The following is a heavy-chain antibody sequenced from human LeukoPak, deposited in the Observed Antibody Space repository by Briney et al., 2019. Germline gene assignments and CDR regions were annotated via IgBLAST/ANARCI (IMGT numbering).Heavy chain of an antibody. V-gene: IGHV3-30*04. D-gene: IGHD5-12*01. CDR3: ARGLSGYDSHRDYYYYYMDV. Sequence: PGRSLRLSCAASGFTFSSYAMHWVRQAPGKGLEWVAVISYDGSNKYYADSVKGRFTISRDNSKNTLYLQMNSLRAEDTAVYYCARGLSGYDSHRDYYYYYMDVWGKGTTVTVSS. CDR1: GFTFSSYA. J-gene: IGHJ6*03. CDR2: ISYDGSNK.